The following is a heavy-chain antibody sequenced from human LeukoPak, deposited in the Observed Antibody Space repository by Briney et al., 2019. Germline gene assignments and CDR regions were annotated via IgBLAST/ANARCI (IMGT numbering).Heavy chain of an antibody. J-gene: IGHJ4*02. CDR3: ARVNYYYDSSGRLDY. D-gene: IGHD3-22*01. Sequence: PGGSLRLSCAASGFTFSDYYMSWIRQAPGKGLEWVSYISSSGSTIYYADSVKGRFTISRDNAKNSLYLQTNSLRAEDTAVYYCARVNYYYDSSGRLDYWGQGTLVTVSS. CDR2: ISSSGSTI. V-gene: IGHV3-11*01. CDR1: GFTFSDYY.